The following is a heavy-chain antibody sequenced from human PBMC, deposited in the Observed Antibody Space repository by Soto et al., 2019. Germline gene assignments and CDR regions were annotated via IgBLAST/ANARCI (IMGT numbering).Heavy chain of an antibody. J-gene: IGHJ4*02. CDR3: ARGGTGPPLRPSFDY. CDR1: GFTFSSYS. CDR2: ISSSSSTI. Sequence: GSLRLSCAASGFTFSSYSMNWVRQAPEKGLEWVSYISSSSSTIYYADSVKGRFTISRDNAKNSLYLQMNSLRAEDTAVYYCARGGTGPPLRPSFDYWGQGTLVTLSP. D-gene: IGHD1-1*01. V-gene: IGHV3-48*01.